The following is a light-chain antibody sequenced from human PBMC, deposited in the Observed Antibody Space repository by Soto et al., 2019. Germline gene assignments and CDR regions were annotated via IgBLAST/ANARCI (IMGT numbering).Light chain of an antibody. CDR1: QSVNSDS. Sequence: EIVLTQSPGTLSLSPGDRATPSCRASQSVNSDSLAWYQQKPGQGPRLLMYRAFSRATGIPDRFSGSGSGTEFTLTISRLEPEDFTVYYCQYYGNSPLFTFGPGTKVDIK. CDR3: QYYGNSPLFT. CDR2: RAF. V-gene: IGKV3-20*01. J-gene: IGKJ3*01.